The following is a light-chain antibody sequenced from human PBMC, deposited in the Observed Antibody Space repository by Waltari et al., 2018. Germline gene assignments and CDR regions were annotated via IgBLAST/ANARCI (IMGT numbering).Light chain of an antibody. Sequence: DIVMTQSPLSLPVTPGEPASISCRSSQSLLHSNGYNYLDWYLQKPGQSPQLLIYLGSNRASGVPDRFSGSGSGTDSTLKISRVEAEDVGVYYCMQALQTPWTFGQGTKVEI. J-gene: IGKJ1*01. V-gene: IGKV2-28*01. CDR1: QSLLHSNGYNY. CDR3: MQALQTPWT. CDR2: LGS.